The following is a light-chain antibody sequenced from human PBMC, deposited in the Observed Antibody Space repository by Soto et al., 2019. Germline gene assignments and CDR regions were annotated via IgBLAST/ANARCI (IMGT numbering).Light chain of an antibody. CDR1: QSVDSY. CDR3: QQHSNRLT. CDR2: DAS. V-gene: IGKV3-11*01. J-gene: IGKJ4*02. Sequence: EIVLTQSPPTLSLSPGERATLSCRASQSVDSYLAWYQQKPGQAPRLLIFDASNRATGIPARFSGSGSGTDFTLTISSRALEEFAVYYCQQHSNRLTFGGGTKVEIK.